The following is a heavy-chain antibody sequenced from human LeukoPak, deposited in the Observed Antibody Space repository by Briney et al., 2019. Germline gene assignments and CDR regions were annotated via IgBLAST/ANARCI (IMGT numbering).Heavy chain of an antibody. CDR3: AKDLRPGNTADLFDF. CDR1: GFALSDYA. CDR2: ICGSGGSP. D-gene: IGHD2-2*01. Sequence: GGSLRLSCAASGFALSDYAMNCVRQAPGERLECVSAICGSGGSPFYADSVKGRLTVSRDNYKNTLYMQMHSLRVEDTTVYDCAKDLRPGNTADLFDFWGQGTQVTVSS. J-gene: IGHJ4*02. V-gene: IGHV3-23*01.